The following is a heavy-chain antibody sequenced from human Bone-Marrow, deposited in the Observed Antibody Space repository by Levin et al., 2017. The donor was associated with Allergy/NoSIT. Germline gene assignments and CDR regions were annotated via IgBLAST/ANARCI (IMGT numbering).Heavy chain of an antibody. CDR2: IYHSGST. CDR1: GGSIHSGGHY. J-gene: IGHJ4*02. CDR3: ARSLAAAGDFDH. Sequence: SQTLSLTCSVSGGSIHSGGHYWSWIRQHPGKGLEWIGYIYHSGSTDYNPSVKSRVTISVDTSKNNFSLRLSSVTAADTAVYYCARSLAAAGDFDHWGQGTLVTVSS. V-gene: IGHV4-31*02. D-gene: IGHD6-13*01.